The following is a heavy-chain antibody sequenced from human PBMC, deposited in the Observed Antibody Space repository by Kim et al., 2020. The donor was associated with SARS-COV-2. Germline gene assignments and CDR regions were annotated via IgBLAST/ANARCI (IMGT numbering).Heavy chain of an antibody. Sequence: GGSLRLSCAASGFTFSSYGMHWVRQAPGKGLEWVAVISYDGSNKYYADSVKGRFTISRDNSKNTLYLQMNSLRAEDTAVYYCAREVYYYDSSGYSYYFD. CDR1: GFTFSSYG. CDR3: AREVYYYDSSGYSYYFD. CDR2: ISYDGSNK. D-gene: IGHD3-22*01. V-gene: IGHV3-33*05. J-gene: IGHJ4*01.